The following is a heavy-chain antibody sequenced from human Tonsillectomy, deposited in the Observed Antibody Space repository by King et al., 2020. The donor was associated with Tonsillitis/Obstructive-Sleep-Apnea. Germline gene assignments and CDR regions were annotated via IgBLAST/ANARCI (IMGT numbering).Heavy chain of an antibody. J-gene: IGHJ5*02. V-gene: IGHV1-18*01. CDR3: ARDWEPFNSDWFDP. Sequence: QMQLVQSGAEVRKPGASVKVSCKASGYTFTTYGISWVRQAPGQGLEWMGWISTYNDNTNYAQKLQGRVTMTTDTSTSTAYMELRSLRSDDTAVYYCARDWEPFNSDWFDPWGQGTLVTVSS. CDR1: GYTFTTYG. D-gene: IGHD1-26*01. CDR2: ISTYNDNT.